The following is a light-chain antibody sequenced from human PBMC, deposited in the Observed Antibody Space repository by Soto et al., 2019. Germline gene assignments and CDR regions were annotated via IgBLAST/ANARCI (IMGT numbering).Light chain of an antibody. CDR2: GAS. CDR3: QQYDNWVT. CDR1: QSVSSN. J-gene: IGKJ5*01. Sequence: ETVMTQSPVTLSVSPGERATLSCRASQSVSSNLAWYQQKPGQAPRLLVYGASTRATGIPVRFRGSGSGTEFTLTISSLQSEDFAVYYCQQYDNWVTFGQGTRLEIK. V-gene: IGKV3-15*01.